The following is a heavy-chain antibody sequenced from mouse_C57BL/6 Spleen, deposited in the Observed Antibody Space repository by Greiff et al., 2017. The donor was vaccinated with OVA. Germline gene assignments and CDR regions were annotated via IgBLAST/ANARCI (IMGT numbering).Heavy chain of an antibody. D-gene: IGHD3-1*01. V-gene: IGHV1-52*01. CDR1: GYTFTSYW. CDR3: ARGGYEDYAMDY. J-gene: IGHJ4*01. CDR2: IDPSDSET. Sequence: QVQLQQPGAELVRPGSSVKLSCKASGYTFTSYWMHWVKQRPIQGLEWIGNIDPSDSETHYNQKFKDKATLTVDKSSSTAYMQLSSLTSEDSAVYYCARGGYEDYAMDYWGQGTSVTVSS.